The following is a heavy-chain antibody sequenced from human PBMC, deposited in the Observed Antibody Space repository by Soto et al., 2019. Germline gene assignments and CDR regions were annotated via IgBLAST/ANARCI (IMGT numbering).Heavy chain of an antibody. CDR3: ARGPGSGWYDY. D-gene: IGHD6-19*01. Sequence: QVQLQESGPGLVKPSQTLSLTCTVSGGSISSGGYYWSWIRQHPGKGLEWIGYIYYSGSTYYNPSLKXRLTLSXXTSKNQFSLKLSSVTAADTAVYYCARGPGSGWYDYWGQGTLVTVSS. V-gene: IGHV4-31*03. CDR1: GGSISSGGYY. CDR2: IYYSGST. J-gene: IGHJ4*02.